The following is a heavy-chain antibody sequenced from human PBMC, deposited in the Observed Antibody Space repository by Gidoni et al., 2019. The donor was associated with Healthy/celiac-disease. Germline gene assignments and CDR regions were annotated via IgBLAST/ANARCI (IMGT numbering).Heavy chain of an antibody. V-gene: IGHV3-7*01. D-gene: IGHD4-17*01. J-gene: IGHJ6*02. CDR1: GFPFSSYW. CDR3: ARDLDGDYVFCMDV. CDR2: IKQDGSEK. Sequence: EVQLVESEGGLVQTGASLRLSCAASGFPFSSYWMSWVRTAPGKGLAWVANIKQDGSEKYYVASVKGRFTISRDNAKNSLYLQMNSLRAEDTAVYYCARDLDGDYVFCMDVWGQGTTVTVSS.